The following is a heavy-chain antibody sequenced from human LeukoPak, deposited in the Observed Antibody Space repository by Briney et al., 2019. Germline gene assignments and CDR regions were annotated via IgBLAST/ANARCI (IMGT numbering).Heavy chain of an antibody. V-gene: IGHV6-1*01. CDR2: TYYRSKWYS. D-gene: IGHD3-16*02. CDR1: GDSFSSNSAA. J-gene: IGHJ4*02. Sequence: SQTLSLTCAISGDSFSSNSAAWNWIRQSPSRGLEWLGRTYYRSKWYSDYAVSVKSRITINPDTSKNQFSLQLNSVTPEDTAVYYCARGLRSRLGGLSLFNYWGQGTLVTVSS. CDR3: ARGLRSRLGGLSLFNY.